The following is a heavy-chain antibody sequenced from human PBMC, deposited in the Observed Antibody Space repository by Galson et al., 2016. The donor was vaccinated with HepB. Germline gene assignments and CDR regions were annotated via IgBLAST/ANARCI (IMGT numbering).Heavy chain of an antibody. J-gene: IGHJ4*02. CDR1: GYSFTSHG. V-gene: IGHV1-18*04. CDR2: ISAYNGKT. Sequence: SVKVSCKASGYSFTSHGISWVRQAPAQGLEWMGWISAYNGKTNYAQNLQGRVTMTTDTATNTAYMELRSLRSDDTAVYYCARGGAVTGTTPYDYWGQGTLLTVSS. D-gene: IGHD1/OR15-1a*01. CDR3: ARGGAVTGTTPYDY.